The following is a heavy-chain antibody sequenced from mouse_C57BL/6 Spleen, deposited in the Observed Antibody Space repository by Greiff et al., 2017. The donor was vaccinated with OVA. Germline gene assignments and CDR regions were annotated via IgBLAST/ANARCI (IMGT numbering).Heavy chain of an antibody. Sequence: EVKLVESGGGLVKPGGSLKLSCAASGFTFSSYAMSWVRQTPEKRLEWVATISDGGSYTYYPDNVKGRFTISRDNAKNNLYLQMSHLKSEDTAMYYCARDRSTVVTTGFAYWGQGTLVTVSA. V-gene: IGHV5-4*01. CDR2: ISDGGSYT. CDR3: ARDRSTVVTTGFAY. CDR1: GFTFSSYA. J-gene: IGHJ3*01. D-gene: IGHD2-2*01.